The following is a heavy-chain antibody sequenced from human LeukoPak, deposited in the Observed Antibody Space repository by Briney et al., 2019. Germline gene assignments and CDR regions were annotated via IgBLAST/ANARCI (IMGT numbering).Heavy chain of an antibody. J-gene: IGHJ6*02. CDR1: GGSLSSYY. V-gene: IGHV4-59*08. CDR2: IYYSGST. CDR3: ARLGYCSGGSCYPELYYYYGMDV. D-gene: IGHD2-15*01. Sequence: SETLSLTCTVSGGSLSSYYWSWIRQPPGKGLEWIGYIYYSGSTNYNPSLKSRVTISVDTSKNQFSLKLSSVTAADTAVYYCARLGYCSGGSCYPELYYYYGMDVWGQGTTVTVSS.